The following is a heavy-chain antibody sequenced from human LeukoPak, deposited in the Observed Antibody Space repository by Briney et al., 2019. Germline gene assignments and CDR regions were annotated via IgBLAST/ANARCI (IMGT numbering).Heavy chain of an antibody. J-gene: IGHJ4*02. CDR2: ISAYNGNT. CDR1: GYTFTSYG. CDR3: SRSYYSSSWYYFDH. V-gene: IGHV1-18*01. Sequence: GASVKVSCKASGYTFTSYGISWVRQAPGQGLEWMGWISAYNGNTNYAQKLQGRVTMTTDTSTSTAFLELSSLRSDDTAVYFCSRSYYSSSWYYFDHWGQGTLVTVSS. D-gene: IGHD2-15*01.